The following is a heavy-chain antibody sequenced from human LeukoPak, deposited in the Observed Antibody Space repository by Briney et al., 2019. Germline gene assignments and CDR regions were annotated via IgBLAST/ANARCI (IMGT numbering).Heavy chain of an antibody. J-gene: IGHJ4*02. V-gene: IGHV4-4*07. CDR3: ARAERGGDLRFYFDY. CDR1: GRSITGYY. CDR2: IYTSGST. D-gene: IGHD2-21*02. Sequence: PSETLSLTCTVSGRSITGYYWSWIRQPAGKGLEYIGRIYTSGSTNYNPSLKSRVTMSVDTSKNQFSLKLSSVTAADTAVYYCARAERGGDLRFYFDYWGQGTLVTVSS.